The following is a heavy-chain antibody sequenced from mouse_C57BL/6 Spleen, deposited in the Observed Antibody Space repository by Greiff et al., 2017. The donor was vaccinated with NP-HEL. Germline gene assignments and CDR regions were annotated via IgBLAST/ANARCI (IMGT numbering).Heavy chain of an antibody. CDR2: ISYSGST. V-gene: IGHV3-1*01. CDR1: GYSITSGYD. CDR3: ARAVLGRQWYFDV. Sequence: VQLKESGPGMVKPSQSLSLTCTVTGYSITSGYDWHWIRHFPGNKLEWMGYISYSGSTNYNPSLKSRISITHDTSKNHFFLKLNSVTTEDTATYYCARAVLGRQWYFDVWGTGTTVTVSS. J-gene: IGHJ1*03. D-gene: IGHD4-1*01.